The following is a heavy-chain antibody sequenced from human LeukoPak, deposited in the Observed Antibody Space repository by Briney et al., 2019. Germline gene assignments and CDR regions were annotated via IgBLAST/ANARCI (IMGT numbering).Heavy chain of an antibody. CDR1: GFTFSSYW. V-gene: IGHV3-7*01. D-gene: IGHD3-22*01. CDR3: ARDWWDSSGYFDY. Sequence: GGSLRLSCAASGFTFSSYWMSWVRQAPGKGLEWVANIKQDGSEKYYVDSVKGRFTISRDNAKNSLYLQMNSLRAEDTAVYYCARDWWDSSGYFDYWGQGTLVTVSS. CDR2: IKQDGSEK. J-gene: IGHJ4*02.